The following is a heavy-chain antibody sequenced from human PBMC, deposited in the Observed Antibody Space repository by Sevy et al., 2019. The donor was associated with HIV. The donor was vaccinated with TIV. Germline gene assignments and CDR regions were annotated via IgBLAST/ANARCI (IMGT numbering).Heavy chain of an antibody. V-gene: IGHV4-59*01. J-gene: IGHJ4*02. CDR3: AREGPDIVSSGWDYFDY. Sequence: SETLSLTCTVSGGSISSYYWSWIRQPPGKGLEWIGYIYYSGSTNYNPSPKSRVTISVDTSKNQFSLKLSSVTAADTAVYYCAREGPDIVSSGWDYFDYWGQGTLVTVSS. CDR2: IYYSGST. D-gene: IGHD6-19*01. CDR1: GGSISSYY.